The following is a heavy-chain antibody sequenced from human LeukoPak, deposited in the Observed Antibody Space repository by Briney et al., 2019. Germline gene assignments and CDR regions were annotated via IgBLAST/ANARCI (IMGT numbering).Heavy chain of an antibody. CDR1: GDSISSNNYY. CDR2: INYRGST. Sequence: SSETLSLTCTVSGDSISSNNYYWGWIRQSPGKGREWNGSINYRGSTYYNPSLKSRVTISVDPSKKQFSLNLSSVTAADTAVYYCARAHSSGWYPVNWFDPWGQGTLVTVSS. V-gene: IGHV4-39*01. CDR3: ARAHSSGWYPVNWFDP. D-gene: IGHD6-19*01. J-gene: IGHJ5*02.